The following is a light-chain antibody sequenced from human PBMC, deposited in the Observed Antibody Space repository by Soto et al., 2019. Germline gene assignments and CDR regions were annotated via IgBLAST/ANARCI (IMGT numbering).Light chain of an antibody. CDR3: QKLHNFPLT. J-gene: IGKJ5*01. V-gene: IGKV1-5*01. Sequence: DIRMTQSPSPLSASVGDRVTITCRASQTIINWLAWYQQKPGKAPKLLIYAASTLQSGVPSRFSGSGYGTEFTLTISSLQPDDVARYYCQKLHNFPLTLGQGTRLEIK. CDR2: AAS. CDR1: QTIINW.